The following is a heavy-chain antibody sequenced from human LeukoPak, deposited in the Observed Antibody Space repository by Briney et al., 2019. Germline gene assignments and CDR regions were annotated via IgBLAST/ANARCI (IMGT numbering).Heavy chain of an antibody. CDR3: ARGYGDYDNWFAP. J-gene: IGHJ5*02. CDR2: IYHSGST. D-gene: IGHD4-17*01. V-gene: IGHV4-4*02. CDR1: GTSVSSSNW. Sequence: SETLSLTCGVSGTSVSSSNWWSWVRHPPGKGLECIGKIYHSGSTNYNPSLKSRVTISVDNFKNQFSLKLNSVTAADTAVYYCARGYGDYDNWFAPWGQGTLVTVSS.